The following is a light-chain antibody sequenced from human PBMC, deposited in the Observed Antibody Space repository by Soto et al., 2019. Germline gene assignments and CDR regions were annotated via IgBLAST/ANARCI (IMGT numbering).Light chain of an antibody. CDR1: QSVHNF. Sequence: EVVLTQSPATLSLSPGDRAALSCKASQSVHNFLAWYQQKPGQAPRLLIYGASNRAAGIPDRFSGSGSGTDFTLTISSLEPEDFAVYYCQQRSNWPTFGGGTKVDIK. CDR3: QQRSNWPT. V-gene: IGKV3-11*01. CDR2: GAS. J-gene: IGKJ4*01.